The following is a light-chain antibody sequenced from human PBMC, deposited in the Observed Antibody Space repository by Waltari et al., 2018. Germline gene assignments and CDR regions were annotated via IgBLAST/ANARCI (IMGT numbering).Light chain of an antibody. CDR1: QDISNY. J-gene: IGKJ2*01. V-gene: IGKV1-33*01. CDR3: QQYDNLPYT. CDR2: EAS. Sequence: DIQMNQSPSSLSASVGDRVTITCQASQDISNYLNWYQQKPGKPPELLIYEASNLETGVPSRFSGSGSGTDFTFTISSLQPEDIATYYCQQYDNLPYTFGQGTKLEIK.